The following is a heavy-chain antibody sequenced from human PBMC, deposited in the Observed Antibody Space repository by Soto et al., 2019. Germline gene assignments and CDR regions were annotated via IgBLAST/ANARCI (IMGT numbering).Heavy chain of an antibody. CDR1: GCTFTRYG. Sequence: GXSVKVSCKASGCTFTRYGISWLRQAPGQGLEWMXWISAXNGNKKYAQKLXGRDTMTTXTSTSTAYTGLRSPRSDDTAVYYCARAVAGYAYWGQGTLVTVYS. D-gene: IGHD6-19*01. CDR2: ISAXNGNK. CDR3: ARAVAGYAY. J-gene: IGHJ4*02. V-gene: IGHV1-18*01.